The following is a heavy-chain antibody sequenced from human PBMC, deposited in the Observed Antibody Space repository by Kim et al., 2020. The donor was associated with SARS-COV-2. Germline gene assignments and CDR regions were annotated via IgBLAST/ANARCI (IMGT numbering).Heavy chain of an antibody. CDR3: AREGRISMVRGVKGPSPFDY. Sequence: GGSLRLSCAASGFTFSSYGMYWVRQAPGKGLGWVAVIWHDGSNKYYADSVKGRFTITRDNSKNTLYLQMNSLRAEGTAVYYCAREGRISMVRGVKGPSPFDYWGQGTLVTVST. CDR1: GFTFSSYG. D-gene: IGHD3-10*01. V-gene: IGHV3-33*01. J-gene: IGHJ4*02. CDR2: IWHDGSNK.